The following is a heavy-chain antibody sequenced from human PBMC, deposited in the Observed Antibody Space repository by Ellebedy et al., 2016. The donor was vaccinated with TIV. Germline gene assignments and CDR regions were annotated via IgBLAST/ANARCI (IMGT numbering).Heavy chain of an antibody. CDR1: GGSISSTNYY. J-gene: IGHJ5*02. CDR3: ARLSSRIAAAA. Sequence: SETLSLTCTVSGGSISSTNYYRVWIRQPPGKGLEWIGSIYYSGTTNYNPSLKSRVTISADTSKNQFSLKLSSVTAADTAGYYCARLSSRIAAAAWGQGVLVTVTS. CDR2: IYYSGTT. V-gene: IGHV4-39*07. D-gene: IGHD6-13*01.